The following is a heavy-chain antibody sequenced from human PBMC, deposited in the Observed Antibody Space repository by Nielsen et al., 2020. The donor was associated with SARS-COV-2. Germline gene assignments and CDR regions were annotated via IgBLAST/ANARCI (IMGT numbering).Heavy chain of an antibody. CDR1: GYTLTELS. J-gene: IGHJ4*02. D-gene: IGHD5-18*01. Sequence: SCKVSGYTLTELSMHWVRQAPGKGLEWVSGISWNSGSIGYADSVKGRFTISRDNAKNSLYLQMNSLRAEDTAVYYCATFERYSYGYYFDYWGQGTLVTVSS. V-gene: IGHV3-9*01. CDR2: ISWNSGSI. CDR3: ATFERYSYGYYFDY.